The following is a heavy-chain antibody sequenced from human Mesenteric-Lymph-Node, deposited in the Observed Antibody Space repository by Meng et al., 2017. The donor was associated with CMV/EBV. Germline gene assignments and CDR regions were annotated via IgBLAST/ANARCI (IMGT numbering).Heavy chain of an antibody. Sequence: SETLSLTCTVSGGSISSSSYYWGWLRQPPGKGLEWIGSIYYSGSTYYNPSLKSRVTISVDTSKNQFSLKLSSVTAADTAVYYCARGDRGYSSSWYVQDYWGQGTLVTVSS. CDR2: IYYSGST. CDR1: GGSISSSSYY. J-gene: IGHJ4*02. V-gene: IGHV4-39*07. D-gene: IGHD6-13*01. CDR3: ARGDRGYSSSWYVQDY.